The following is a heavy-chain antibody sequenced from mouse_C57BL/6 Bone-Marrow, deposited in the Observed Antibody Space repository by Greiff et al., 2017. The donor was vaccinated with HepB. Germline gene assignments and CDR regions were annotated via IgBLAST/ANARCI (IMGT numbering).Heavy chain of an antibody. D-gene: IGHD1-1*01. CDR3: ARWIWDHYGSRREYIDV. Sequence: VQLQQSDAELVKPGASVKISCKVSGYTFTDHTINWMKQRPEQGLEWIGYIYPRDGSTKYNDKFKGKATLTADKSSSTAYMQLNSMISEDSAVYFCARWIWDHYGSRREYIDVWGTGTTVTVSS. J-gene: IGHJ1*03. CDR2: IYPRDGST. CDR1: GYTFTDHT. V-gene: IGHV1-78*01.